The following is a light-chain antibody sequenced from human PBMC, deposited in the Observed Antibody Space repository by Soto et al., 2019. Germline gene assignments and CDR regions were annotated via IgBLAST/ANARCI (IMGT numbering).Light chain of an antibody. CDR2: GAS. V-gene: IGKV1-27*01. Sequence: DIKMTQSPSSLSASLGDRVTITCRPSQTITNYLAWYQQKPGKVPKLLIYGASTLQSGVPSRFSGSGSGTDFTLTISSLQTEDVATYYCQNYNRAPWTFGQGTKVESK. J-gene: IGKJ1*01. CDR3: QNYNRAPWT. CDR1: QTITNY.